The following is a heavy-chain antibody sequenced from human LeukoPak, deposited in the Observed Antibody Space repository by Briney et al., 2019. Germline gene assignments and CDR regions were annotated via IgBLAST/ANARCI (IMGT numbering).Heavy chain of an antibody. CDR2: IYYSGST. V-gene: IGHV4-39*07. Sequence: PSETLSLTCTVSGGSISSSSYYWGWIRQPPGKGLEWIGSIYYSGSTYYNPSLKSRVTISVDTSKNQFSLKLSSVTAADTAVYYCARVRGIAAAGIYYFDYWGQGTLVTVSS. CDR1: GGSISSSSYY. D-gene: IGHD6-13*01. J-gene: IGHJ4*02. CDR3: ARVRGIAAAGIYYFDY.